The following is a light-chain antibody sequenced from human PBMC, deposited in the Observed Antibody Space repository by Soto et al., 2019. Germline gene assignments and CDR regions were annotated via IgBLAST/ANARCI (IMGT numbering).Light chain of an antibody. J-gene: IGLJ2*01. V-gene: IGLV1-40*01. CDR1: SSNIGARYN. CDR2: DDT. CDR3: QSYDSSLSAWA. Sequence: SVLTQPPSVSGAPGQRVAISCAGSSSNIGARYNVHWYQQFPGTAPKLLIFDDTNRPSGVPDRFSGSKSGTSASLAITGLQAEDEADYYCQSYDSSLSAWAFGGGTKLTVL.